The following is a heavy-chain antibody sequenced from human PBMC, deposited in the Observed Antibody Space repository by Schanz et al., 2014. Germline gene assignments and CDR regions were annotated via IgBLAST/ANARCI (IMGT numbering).Heavy chain of an antibody. CDR1: EFTFSTDA. D-gene: IGHD2-8*02. Sequence: DVHLLESGGGLVQPGGSLRLSCAASEFTFSTDAMSWVRQAPGKGLEWVSGISGSGASTYYADSVKGRFTISRDNFKGALYLQMSSLRAEDTAVYYCAKSLESCPGGRCSRGYFDYWGQGTLVTVSS. CDR3: AKSLESCPGGRCSRGYFDY. V-gene: IGHV3-23*01. CDR2: ISGSGAST. J-gene: IGHJ4*02.